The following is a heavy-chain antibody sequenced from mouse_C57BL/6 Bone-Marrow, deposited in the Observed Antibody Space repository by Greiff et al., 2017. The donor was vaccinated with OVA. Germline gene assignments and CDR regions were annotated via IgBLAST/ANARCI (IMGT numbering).Heavy chain of an antibody. Sequence: QVQLQQPGAELVRPGSSVKLSCKASGYTFTSYWMDWVKQRPGQGLEWIGNIYPSDSATHYNQKFKDKATLTVDKSSSTAYMQLSSLTSEDSAVYYCAITGPYAMDYWGQGTSVTVSS. CDR1: GYTFTSYW. CDR2: IYPSDSAT. CDR3: AITGPYAMDY. V-gene: IGHV1-61*01. D-gene: IGHD4-1*01. J-gene: IGHJ4*01.